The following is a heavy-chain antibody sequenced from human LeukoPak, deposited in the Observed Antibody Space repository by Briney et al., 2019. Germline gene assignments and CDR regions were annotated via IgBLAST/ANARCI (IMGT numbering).Heavy chain of an antibody. CDR3: ARDLVGATGFDN. CDR2: IYHSGST. D-gene: IGHD1-26*01. CDR1: GYSISSGYY. J-gene: IGHJ4*02. Sequence: SETLSLTCTVSGYSISSGYYWGWIRQPPGKGLEWIGSIYHSGSTYYNPSLKSRVTISVDTSKNQFSLKLSSVTAADTAVYHCARDLVGATGFDNWGQGTLVTVSP. V-gene: IGHV4-38-2*02.